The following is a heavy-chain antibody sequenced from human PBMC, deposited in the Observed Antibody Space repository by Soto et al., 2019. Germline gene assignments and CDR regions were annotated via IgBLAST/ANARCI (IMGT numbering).Heavy chain of an antibody. V-gene: IGHV3-7*01. D-gene: IGHD3-22*01. CDR3: ARDRIYDSSGYDY. J-gene: IGHJ4*02. CDR2: IKQDGSEK. Sequence: HPGGSLRLSCAASGFTFSSYWMSWVRQAPGKGLEWVANIKQDGSEKYYVDSVKGRFTISRDNAKNSLYLQMNSLRAEDTAVYYCARDRIYDSSGYDYWGQGTLVTVSS. CDR1: GFTFSSYW.